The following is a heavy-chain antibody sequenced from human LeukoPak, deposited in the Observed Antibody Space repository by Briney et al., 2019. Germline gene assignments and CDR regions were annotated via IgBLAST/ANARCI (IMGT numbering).Heavy chain of an antibody. V-gene: IGHV3-33*01. CDR3: ARGPLRRGYGMDV. CDR1: GFTFSSYG. Sequence: QPGGSLRLSCAASGFTFSSYGMHWVRQAPGKGLEWAAVIWYDGSNKYYADSVKGRFTISRDNSKNTLYLQMNSLRAEDTAVYYCARGPLRRGYGMDVWGQGTTVTVSS. J-gene: IGHJ6*02. CDR2: IWYDGSNK.